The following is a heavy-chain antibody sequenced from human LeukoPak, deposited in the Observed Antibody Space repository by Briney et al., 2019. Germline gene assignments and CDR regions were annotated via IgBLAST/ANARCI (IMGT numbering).Heavy chain of an antibody. J-gene: IGHJ4*02. D-gene: IGHD3-3*01. CDR1: GFTFSSYS. CDR3: ASGVTIFGVVMAN. CDR2: ISSSSSTI. Sequence: PGGSLRLSCAAFGFTFSSYSMNWVRQAPGKGLDWVSYISSSSSTIYYADSVKGRFTISRDNAKNSLYLQMNSLRAEDTAVYYCASGVTIFGVVMANWGQGTLVTVSS. V-gene: IGHV3-48*01.